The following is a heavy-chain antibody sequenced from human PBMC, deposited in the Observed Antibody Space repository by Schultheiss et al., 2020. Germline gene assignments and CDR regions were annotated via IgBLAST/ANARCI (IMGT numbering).Heavy chain of an antibody. D-gene: IGHD1-26*01. CDR2: IKSKTDGGTT. J-gene: IGHJ4*02. CDR1: GFTFSSYA. V-gene: IGHV3-15*01. CDR3: AGGGSYSGD. Sequence: GGSLRLSCAASGFTFSSYAMSWVRQAPGKGLEWVGRIKSKTDGGTTDYAAPVKGRFTISRDDSKNTLYLQMNSLRAEDTAVYYCAGGGSYSGDWGQGTLVTVSS.